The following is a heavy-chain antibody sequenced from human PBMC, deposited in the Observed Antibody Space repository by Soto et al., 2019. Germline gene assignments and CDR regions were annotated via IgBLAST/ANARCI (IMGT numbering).Heavy chain of an antibody. J-gene: IGHJ4*02. CDR1: GGSISSGGYY. D-gene: IGHD3-10*01. CDR2: IYYSGST. Sequence: SETLSLTCTVSGGSISSGGYYWSWIRQHPGKGLEWIGYIYYSGSTNYNPSLKSRVTISVDTSKNQFSLKLSSVTAADTAVYYCARGRITMVRGVSHWGQGSLVIVSS. V-gene: IGHV4-31*03. CDR3: ARGRITMVRGVSH.